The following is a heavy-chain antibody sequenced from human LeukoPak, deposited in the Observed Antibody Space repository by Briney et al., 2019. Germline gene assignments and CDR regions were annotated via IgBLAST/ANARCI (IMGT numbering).Heavy chain of an antibody. J-gene: IGHJ3*02. CDR1: GGTFSSYA. Sequence: SVKVSCKASGGTFSSYAISWVRQAPGQGLEWMGGIIPIFGTANYAQKFQGRVTITADKSTSTAYMELSSLRSEDTAVYYCARGSRGTLLGLVAAFDIWGQGTMVTVSS. CDR2: IIPIFGTA. CDR3: ARGSRGTLLGLVAAFDI. V-gene: IGHV1-69*06. D-gene: IGHD2-15*01.